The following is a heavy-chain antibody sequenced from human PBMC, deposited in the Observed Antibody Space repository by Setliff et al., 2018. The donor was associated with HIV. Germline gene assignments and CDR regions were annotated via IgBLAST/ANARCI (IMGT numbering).Heavy chain of an antibody. V-gene: IGHV1-2*02. J-gene: IGHJ4*02. CDR2: INPNSGGT. D-gene: IGHD2-21*01. CDR3: ARALDSSADIEGYFDF. Sequence: GASVKVSCKASGYTFIGYNMNWVRQAPGQGLEWMGWINPNSGGTNYAQKFQGRVIMTRDTSISTAYMELSRMRSDDTDVYYCARALDSSADIEGYFDFWGQGMLVTVSS. CDR1: GYTFIGYN.